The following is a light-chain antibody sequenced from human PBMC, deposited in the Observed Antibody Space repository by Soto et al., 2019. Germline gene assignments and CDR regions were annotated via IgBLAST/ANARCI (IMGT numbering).Light chain of an antibody. J-gene: IGKJ5*01. V-gene: IGKV3D-15*01. CDR1: QSVSNK. CDR2: ASS. CDR3: QQYDNWPPIT. Sequence: EIVLTQSPATLSVSPGETVSLSCRASQSVSNKLAWFQQKPGQAPRLLIYASSNRATGIPDRFSGSASGPDFTLTINRLEPEDFAVYYCQQYDNWPPITFGQGTRLEIK.